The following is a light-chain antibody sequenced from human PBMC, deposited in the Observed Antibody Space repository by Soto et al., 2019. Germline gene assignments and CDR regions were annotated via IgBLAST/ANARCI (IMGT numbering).Light chain of an antibody. Sequence: EIVLTQSPATLSLSRGERATLSCRASQSVSSYLAWYQQKPGQAPRLLIYDASNRATGIPARFSGSGSGTDFTLTISSLEPEDFAVYYCQQRSNWQVLGPGTKVDIK. CDR2: DAS. CDR3: QQRSNWQV. CDR1: QSVSSY. V-gene: IGKV3-11*01. J-gene: IGKJ3*01.